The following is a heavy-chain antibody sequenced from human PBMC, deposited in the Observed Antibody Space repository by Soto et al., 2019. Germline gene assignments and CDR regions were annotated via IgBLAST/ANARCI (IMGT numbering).Heavy chain of an antibody. CDR3: ARGSSSWQNYYYYYMDV. D-gene: IGHD6-13*01. Sequence: VQLLESGGGLVQPGGSLRLSCAASGFTFSSYAMSWVRQAPGKGLEWVSAISGSGGSTYYADSVKGRFTISRDNSKNTLYLQMNSLRAEDTAVYYCARGSSSWQNYYYYYMDVWGKGTTVTVSS. CDR1: GFTFSSYA. J-gene: IGHJ6*03. CDR2: ISGSGGST. V-gene: IGHV3-23*01.